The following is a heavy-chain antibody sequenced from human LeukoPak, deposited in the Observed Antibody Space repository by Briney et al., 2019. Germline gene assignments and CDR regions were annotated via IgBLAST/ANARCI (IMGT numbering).Heavy chain of an antibody. D-gene: IGHD5-18*01. Sequence: GESLKISCKGSGYSFTTNWIGWVRQMPGKGLEWMGIIYPGDSETRYSPSFQGQVTISADKSISTAYVQWSSLKASDTAMYYCVRSRGYSYGYSYYFDYWGQGTLVTVSP. CDR1: GYSFTTNW. CDR3: VRSRGYSYGYSYYFDY. V-gene: IGHV5-51*01. J-gene: IGHJ4*02. CDR2: IYPGDSET.